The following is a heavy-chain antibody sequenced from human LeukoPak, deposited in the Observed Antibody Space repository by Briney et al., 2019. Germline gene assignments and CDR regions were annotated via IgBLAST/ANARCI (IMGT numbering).Heavy chain of an antibody. J-gene: IGHJ5*02. Sequence: ASVKVSCKASGYIFANHYMHWVRQAPGQGLEWMGLINPSGSSTLYAEKFRGRIIMTRDMSTATDYMELSSLRSEDTAVYYRARDNSIADRGWWFDPWGQGTLVTVSS. CDR1: GYIFANHY. D-gene: IGHD4-23*01. CDR3: ARDNSIADRGWWFDP. CDR2: INPSGSST. V-gene: IGHV1-46*01.